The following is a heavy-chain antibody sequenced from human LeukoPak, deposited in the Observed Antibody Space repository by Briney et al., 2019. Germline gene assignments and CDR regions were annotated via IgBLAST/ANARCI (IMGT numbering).Heavy chain of an antibody. D-gene: IGHD3-10*01. CDR2: IIPIFGTA. CDR1: GGTFSSYA. Sequence: SVKVSCKASGGTFSSYAISWVRQAPGQGLEWMGGIIPIFGTANYAQKFQGRVTITADKSTSTAYMELSSLRSEDTAVYYCANRKYGSGSYYFFDYWGQGTLVTVSS. J-gene: IGHJ4*02. CDR3: ANRKYGSGSYYFFDY. V-gene: IGHV1-69*06.